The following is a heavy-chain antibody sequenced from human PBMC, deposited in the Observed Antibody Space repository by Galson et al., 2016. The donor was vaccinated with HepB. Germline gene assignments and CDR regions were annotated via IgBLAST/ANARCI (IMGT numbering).Heavy chain of an antibody. J-gene: IGHJ6*02. Sequence: SLRLSCAASGFTFSSNGMHWVRQAPGKGLEWVAANSYDGNNKHYADSVKGRFSISRDNSKSTLYLQMNSLRAEDTAVYYCAKDRSAVAAYKYYDMDVWGQGTTVTVSS. V-gene: IGHV3-30*18. CDR2: NSYDGNNK. D-gene: IGHD6-19*01. CDR3: AKDRSAVAAYKYYDMDV. CDR1: GFTFSSNG.